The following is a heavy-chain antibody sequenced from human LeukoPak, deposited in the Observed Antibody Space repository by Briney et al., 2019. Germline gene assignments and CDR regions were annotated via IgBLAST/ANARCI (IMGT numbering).Heavy chain of an antibody. CDR2: IYDSGST. Sequence: SETLSLTCTVSGGSISSYYWSWIRQPPGKGLECIGYIYDSGSTNYNPSLKSRVTISVDTSKNPFSLNLTSVTAADMAVYYCARQVGAMRFDYWGQGILVTVSS. CDR3: ARQVGAMRFDY. V-gene: IGHV4-59*08. J-gene: IGHJ4*02. D-gene: IGHD1-26*01. CDR1: GGSISSYY.